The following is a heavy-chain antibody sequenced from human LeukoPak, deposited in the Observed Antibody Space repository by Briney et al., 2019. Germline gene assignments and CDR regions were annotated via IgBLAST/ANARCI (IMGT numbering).Heavy chain of an antibody. V-gene: IGHV4-59*01. CDR3: ARDYYDSSGYYSLFGY. J-gene: IGHJ4*02. Sequence: SETLSLTCTVSGGSISSYYWSWIRQPPGKGLEWIGYIYYSGGTNYNPSLKSRVTISVDTSKNQFSLKLSSVTAADTAVYYCARDYYDSSGYYSLFGYWGQGTLVTVSS. CDR1: GGSISSYY. CDR2: IYYSGGT. D-gene: IGHD3-22*01.